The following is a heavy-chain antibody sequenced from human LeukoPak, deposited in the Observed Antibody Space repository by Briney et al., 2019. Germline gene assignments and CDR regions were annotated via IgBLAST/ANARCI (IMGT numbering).Heavy chain of an antibody. Sequence: ASVKVSCKASGYTFTSNYIHWVRQAPGQGLEWMGMIYPRDGSTSYAQKFQGRVTVTRDTSTSTVHMELGGLRSEDAAVYYCARDQEGFDYWGQGTLVTVSS. CDR3: ARDQEGFDY. CDR1: GYTFTSNY. CDR2: IYPRDGST. V-gene: IGHV1-46*01. J-gene: IGHJ4*02.